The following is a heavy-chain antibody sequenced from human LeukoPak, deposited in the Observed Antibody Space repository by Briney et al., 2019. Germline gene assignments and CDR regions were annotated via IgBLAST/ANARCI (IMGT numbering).Heavy chain of an antibody. CDR3: ARDIAVAGTGIIGY. D-gene: IGHD6-19*01. J-gene: IGHJ4*02. CDR2: IYYSGST. CDR1: GGSISSGDYY. Sequence: SETLSLTCTVSGGSISSGDYYWSWIRQPPGKGLEWIGYIYYSGSTYYNPSLKSRVTISVDTSKNQFSLKLSSVTAADTAVYYCARDIAVAGTGIIGYWGQGTLVTVSS. V-gene: IGHV4-30-4*01.